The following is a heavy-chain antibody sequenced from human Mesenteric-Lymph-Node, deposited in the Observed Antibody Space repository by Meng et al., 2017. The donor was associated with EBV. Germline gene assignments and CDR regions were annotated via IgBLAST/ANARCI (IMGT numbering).Heavy chain of an antibody. V-gene: IGHV4-34*01. CDR2: INHSGST. CDR3: ARGGVLSYYALDY. D-gene: IGHD1-26*01. CDR1: GGSFSGYY. J-gene: IGHJ4*02. Sequence: QGQLQQWGPGLLKPSETLSLTGAVYGGSFSGYYWSWIRQPPGKGLEWIGEINHSGSTNYNPSLKSRVTISVDTSKNQFSLKLSSVTAADTAVYYCARGGVLSYYALDYWGQGTLVTVSS.